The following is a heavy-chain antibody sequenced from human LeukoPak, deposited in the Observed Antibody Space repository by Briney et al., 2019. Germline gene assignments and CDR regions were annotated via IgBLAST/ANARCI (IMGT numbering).Heavy chain of an antibody. D-gene: IGHD6-6*01. J-gene: IGHJ4*02. CDR3: ARGRPPRTSIAARPGDY. V-gene: IGHV4-34*01. CDR2: INHSGST. CDR1: GGSFSGYY. Sequence: SETLSLTCAVYGGSFSGYYWSWIRQPPGKGLEWIGEINHSGSTNYNPSLKSRVTISVDTSKNQFSLKLSSVTAADTAEYYCARGRPPRTSIAARPGDYWGQGTLVTVSS.